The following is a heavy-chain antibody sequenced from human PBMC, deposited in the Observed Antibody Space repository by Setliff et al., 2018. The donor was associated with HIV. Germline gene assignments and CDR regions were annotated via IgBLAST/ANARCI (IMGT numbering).Heavy chain of an antibody. D-gene: IGHD2-15*01. CDR2: LYVSGDT. J-gene: IGHJ6*03. CDR3: ALTGHRLLRGYMDV. Sequence: SAPLSLTCYVTDDPISSYYWSWVRQPAGKGLERIGRLYVSGDTNYNPSLKSRVTTSLDTSKKHFSLNLKSVTAADTAVYYCALTGHRLLRGYMDVWGKGTTVTVSS. V-gene: IGHV4-4*07. CDR1: DDPISSYY.